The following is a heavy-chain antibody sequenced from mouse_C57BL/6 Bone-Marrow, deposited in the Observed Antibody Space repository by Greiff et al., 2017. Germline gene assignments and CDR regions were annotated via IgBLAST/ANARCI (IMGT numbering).Heavy chain of an antibody. CDR2: IYPGSGNS. V-gene: IGHV1-76*01. D-gene: IGHD3-2*02. Sequence: VQLQESGAELVRPGASVKLSCKASGYTFTDYYINWVKQRPGQGLEWIARIYPGSGNSYYNEKFTGKATLTVEKTSSTAYMQLSSLTSEDSAVYFCAIDSSGTLDYWGQGTSVTVSS. CDR1: GYTFTDYY. J-gene: IGHJ4*01. CDR3: AIDSSGTLDY.